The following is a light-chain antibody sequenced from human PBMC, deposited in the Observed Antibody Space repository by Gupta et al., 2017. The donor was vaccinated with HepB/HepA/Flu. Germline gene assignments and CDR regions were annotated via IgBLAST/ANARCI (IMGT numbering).Light chain of an antibody. CDR3: QQYNNWPPFT. CDR2: GAS. CDR1: QNVSNN. Sequence: EIVMTQSPATLSVSPGERATLSCRASQNVSNNLTWYQQKPRQTPRLLIYGASTRATDIPARFSGSGSGTDFTLTISSLQSEDFSVYYCQQYNNWPPFTFGPGTKVDIK. J-gene: IGKJ3*01. V-gene: IGKV3-15*01.